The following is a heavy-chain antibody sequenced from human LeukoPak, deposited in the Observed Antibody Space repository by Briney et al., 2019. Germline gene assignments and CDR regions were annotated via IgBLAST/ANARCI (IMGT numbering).Heavy chain of an antibody. V-gene: IGHV1-69*01. J-gene: IGHJ5*02. Sequence: SVKVSCKASGGTFSSYAISWVRQAPGQGLEWMGGIITIFGTANYAQKFQGRVTITADDSTSTAYMELSSLRSEDTAVYYCATLVPAARWFDPWGQGTLVTVSS. D-gene: IGHD2-2*01. CDR2: IITIFGTA. CDR1: GGTFSSYA. CDR3: ATLVPAARWFDP.